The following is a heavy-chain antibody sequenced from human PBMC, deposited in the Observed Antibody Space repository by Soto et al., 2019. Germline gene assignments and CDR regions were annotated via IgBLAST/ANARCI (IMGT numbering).Heavy chain of an antibody. CDR1: GASINSGAYY. D-gene: IGHD3-9*01. Sequence: QVQLQESGPGLVKPSETLSLTCTVSGASINSGAYYWSWIRQLPGKGLEWIGYINYRGPTYFHPSLKSRVAISRDTSQNQFSLRLISMTAADTAVYFCARVSATGTRWFDSWGQGTLVTVSS. CDR3: ARVSATGTRWFDS. J-gene: IGHJ5*01. V-gene: IGHV4-31*03. CDR2: INYRGPT.